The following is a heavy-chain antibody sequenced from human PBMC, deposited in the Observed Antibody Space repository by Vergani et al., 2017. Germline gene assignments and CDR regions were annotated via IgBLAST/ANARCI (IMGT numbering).Heavy chain of an antibody. V-gene: IGHV3-48*01. CDR1: GFMFSGYS. Sequence: EVQLVESGGGLVQPGGSLRLSCAASGFMFSGYSMKWVRQAPGKGLEWIAYISSSSWTIYYSDSLKGRFAITRDNAKNSLFLQMNSLRAEDTAVYYCARSRDNYYYMDVWGKGTTVTVSS. CDR2: ISSSSWTI. D-gene: IGHD5-24*01. J-gene: IGHJ6*03. CDR3: ARSRDNYYYMDV.